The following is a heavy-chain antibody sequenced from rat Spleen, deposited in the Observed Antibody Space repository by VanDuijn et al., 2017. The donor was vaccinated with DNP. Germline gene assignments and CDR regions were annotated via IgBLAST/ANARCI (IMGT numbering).Heavy chain of an antibody. CDR1: GFNFNDYW. D-gene: IGHD5-1*01. Sequence: EVKLVESGGGLVQPGRSLKLSCAASGFNFNDYWMGWVRQAPGKGLKWIGEINQDSSIINYSPSLQDRFTISRDNAQNSLFLQMIKLGSEDTAIYYCVTRGTGSDNWFADWGQGTPVTVSS. CDR2: INQDSSII. CDR3: VTRGTGSDNWFAD. J-gene: IGHJ3*01. V-gene: IGHV4-2*01.